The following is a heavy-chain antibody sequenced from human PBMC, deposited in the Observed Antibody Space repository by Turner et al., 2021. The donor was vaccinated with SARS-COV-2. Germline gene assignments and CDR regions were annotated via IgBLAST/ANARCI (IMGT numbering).Heavy chain of an antibody. J-gene: IGHJ6*02. Sequence: QVQLVQSGAEVKKPGASVKVTCKVSGYTLIELSMHWVRQAPGKGLEWMGGFDPEDGETIYAQKFQGRVTMTEDTSTDTAYMELSSLRSEDTAVYYCATAPANYYDSSGSKGFYYYYYGMDVWGQGTTVTVS. V-gene: IGHV1-24*01. D-gene: IGHD3-22*01. CDR2: FDPEDGET. CDR1: GYTLIELS. CDR3: ATAPANYYDSSGSKGFYYYYYGMDV.